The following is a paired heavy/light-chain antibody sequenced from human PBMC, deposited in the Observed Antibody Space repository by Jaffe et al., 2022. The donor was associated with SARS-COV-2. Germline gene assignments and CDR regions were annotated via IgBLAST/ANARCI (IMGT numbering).Heavy chain of an antibody. J-gene: IGHJ2*01. Sequence: QLQLEESGPGLVKPSETLSLTCNVSGGSISTSSFYWGWIRQPPGKGLEWIGSVSHSGATYRNPSLKSRVTISVDTAKNQFSMKLRSVTAADTAVYFCASPGFRTATTNWNWHFDVWGRGTLVTVSS. CDR2: VSHSGAT. D-gene: IGHD1-1*01. V-gene: IGHV4-39*01. CDR1: GGSISTSSFY. CDR3: ASPGFRTATTNWNWHFDV.
Light chain of an antibody. CDR3: QAWDSSVV. V-gene: IGLV3-1*01. CDR2: QDN. Sequence: SYELTQPPSVSVSPGQTASISCSGYKLGDKYTSWYQQKPGQSPILVIYQDNKRPSGIPERFSGSNSGNTATLTISATEAMDEADYYCQAWDSSVVFGGGTKLTVL. J-gene: IGLJ2*01. CDR1: KLGDKY.